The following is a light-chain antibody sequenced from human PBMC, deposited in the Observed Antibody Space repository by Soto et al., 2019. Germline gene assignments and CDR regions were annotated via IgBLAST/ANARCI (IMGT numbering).Light chain of an antibody. CDR1: QSVSSY. J-gene: IGKJ4*01. V-gene: IGKV3-11*01. CDR3: QQRSNWPLT. Sequence: EIVLTQSPATLSLSPGERATLSCRASQSVSSYLAWYQQKPGQAPRLLFYDASNSATGVPARFSGSGSGTDLALSISRLEPDDFAGDSGQQRSNWPLTFGGGTKVEIK. CDR2: DAS.